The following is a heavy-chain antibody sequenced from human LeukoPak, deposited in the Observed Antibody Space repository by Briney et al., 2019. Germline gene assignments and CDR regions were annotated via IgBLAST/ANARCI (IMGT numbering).Heavy chain of an antibody. CDR2: IKQDGSEK. D-gene: IGHD5-18*01. CDR1: GLTFSSYW. J-gene: IGHJ4*02. Sequence: PGGSLRLSCAASGLTFSSYWMSWVRQAPGKGLEWVANIKQDGSEKYYVDSVKGRFTISRDNAKNSLYLQMSSLRAEDTAVYYCAREASYGYFDYWGQGTLVTVSS. CDR3: AREASYGYFDY. V-gene: IGHV3-7*03.